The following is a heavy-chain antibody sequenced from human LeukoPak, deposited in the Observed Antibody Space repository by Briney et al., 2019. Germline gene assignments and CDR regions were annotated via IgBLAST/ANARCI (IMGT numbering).Heavy chain of an antibody. D-gene: IGHD6-19*01. CDR2: IFPILGIA. Sequence: SVKVSCKASGGTFSSYAISWVRQAPGQGLEWMGRIFPILGIANYAQKFQGRVTITADKSTSTAYMELSSLRSEDTAVYYCARDGLKGIDYWGQGTLVTVSS. J-gene: IGHJ4*02. V-gene: IGHV1-69*04. CDR3: ARDGLKGIDY. CDR1: GGTFSSYA.